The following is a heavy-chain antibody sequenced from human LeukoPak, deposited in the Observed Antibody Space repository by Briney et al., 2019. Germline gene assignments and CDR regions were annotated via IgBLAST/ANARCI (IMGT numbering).Heavy chain of an antibody. CDR3: AREGVGTGRALGY. D-gene: IGHD3-10*01. CDR2: IYSGGST. J-gene: IGHJ4*02. V-gene: IGHV3-66*02. CDR1: GFTVSSNY. Sequence: GGSLRLSCAASGFTVSSNYMSWIRQAPGKGLEWVSVIYSGGSTYYGDSVKGRFTISRDNSKKTLYLQMNSLRAEDTAVYHCAREGVGTGRALGYWGQGTLVTVSS.